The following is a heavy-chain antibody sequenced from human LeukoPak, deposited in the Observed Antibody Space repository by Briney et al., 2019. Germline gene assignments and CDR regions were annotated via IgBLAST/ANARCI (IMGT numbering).Heavy chain of an antibody. D-gene: IGHD4-17*01. CDR2: INHSGSP. Sequence: SETLTLTCAVYGGSFSGYYWSWIRQPPGEGLEGVGDINHSGSPNYNPSLKSRGTISVDTSKNQFSLKLSSVTAADTAVYYCARAGLNGDVDYWGEGTLVTVSS. J-gene: IGHJ4*02. V-gene: IGHV4-34*01. CDR3: ARAGLNGDVDY. CDR1: GGSFSGYY.